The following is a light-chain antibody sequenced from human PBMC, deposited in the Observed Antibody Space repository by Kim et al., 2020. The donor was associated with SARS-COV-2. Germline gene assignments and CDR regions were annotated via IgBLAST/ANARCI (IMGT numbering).Light chain of an antibody. Sequence: SYELTQPPSVSVAPGKTAKITCGGDNIANKNVHWYQQKPGQAPVLVMYYDKDRPSGIPERFSGANSWNTATLTIARVEAGDEAGYYCQVWDSSTDHVIFGEGTQLTVL. J-gene: IGLJ2*01. CDR3: QVWDSSTDHVI. CDR2: YDK. CDR1: NIANKN. V-gene: IGLV3-21*04.